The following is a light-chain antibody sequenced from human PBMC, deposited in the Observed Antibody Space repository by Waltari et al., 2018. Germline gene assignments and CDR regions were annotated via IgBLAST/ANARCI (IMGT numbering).Light chain of an antibody. J-gene: IGKJ2*01. CDR2: WAS. Sequence: DIVMTQSPDSLAVSLGERATINCKSSQSVLYSSNNRNCLAWYQQKPGQPPRLLIYWASTRESGVPDRFSGSGSGTEFTLTISSLQAEDVAVYYCQQYYGTPPYTFGQGTKLEIK. CDR1: QSVLYSSNNRNC. CDR3: QQYYGTPPYT. V-gene: IGKV4-1*01.